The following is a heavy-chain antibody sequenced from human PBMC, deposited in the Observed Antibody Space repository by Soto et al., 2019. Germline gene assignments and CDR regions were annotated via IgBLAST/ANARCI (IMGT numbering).Heavy chain of an antibody. CDR1: GFSLSTSGLG. Sequence: QITLKESGPTLLRPTQTLTLTCTFSGFSLSTSGLGVCWIRQPPGKALEWLALIYCNDDKRYSPSLKARLTITKDTSKNQVVLTMTNMDPVDTATYYCAHRPSGWYLFDYWGQGTLVTVSS. J-gene: IGHJ4*02. CDR3: AHRPSGWYLFDY. V-gene: IGHV2-5*01. D-gene: IGHD6-19*01. CDR2: IYCNDDK.